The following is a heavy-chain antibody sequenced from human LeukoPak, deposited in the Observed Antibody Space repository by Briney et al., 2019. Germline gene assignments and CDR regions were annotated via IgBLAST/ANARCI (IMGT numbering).Heavy chain of an antibody. Sequence: PGGSLRLSCAASGFTFSSYSMNWVRQAPGKGLEWVSYISSSTYTIYYADSVKGRFTISRDNAKNSLYLQMNSLRAEDTAVYYCARNLPAADYWGQGTLVTVSS. CDR3: ARNLPAADY. D-gene: IGHD2-2*01. CDR1: GFTFSSYS. J-gene: IGHJ4*02. CDR2: ISSSTYTI. V-gene: IGHV3-48*01.